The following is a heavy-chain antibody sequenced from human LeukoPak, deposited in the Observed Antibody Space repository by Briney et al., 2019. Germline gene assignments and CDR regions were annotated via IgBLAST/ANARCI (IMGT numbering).Heavy chain of an antibody. CDR1: GFTFSSYW. J-gene: IGHJ4*02. Sequence: GGSLRLSCAASGFTFSSYWMSWVRQAPGKGLEWVANIKQDGSEKYYVDSVKGRFTISRDNAKNSLYLQMNSLRAEDTAVYYCAGSLGGMATTYFDYWGQGTLVTVSS. V-gene: IGHV3-7*01. CDR3: AGSLGGMATTYFDY. CDR2: IKQDGSEK. D-gene: IGHD5-24*01.